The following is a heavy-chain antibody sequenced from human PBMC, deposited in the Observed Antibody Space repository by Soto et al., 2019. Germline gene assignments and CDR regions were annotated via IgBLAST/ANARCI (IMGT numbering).Heavy chain of an antibody. D-gene: IGHD3-3*01. V-gene: IGHV3-15*01. J-gene: IGHJ4*02. Sequence: GGSLRLSCAASGFTFSNAWMSWVRQAPGKGLEWVGRIKSKTDGGTTNYAGPVKDRFTISKDDSKNTLYLQMNSLKTEDTAVYYCTTDPNHQYYDFWSGYYRPPDFDYWGQGTLVTVSS. CDR3: TTDPNHQYYDFWSGYYRPPDFDY. CDR2: IKSKTDGGTT. CDR1: GFTFSNAW.